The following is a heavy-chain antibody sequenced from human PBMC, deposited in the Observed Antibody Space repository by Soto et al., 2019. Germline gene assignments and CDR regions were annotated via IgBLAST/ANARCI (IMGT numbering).Heavy chain of an antibody. CDR3: ARGGYSSGLYYY. Sequence: ASVKVSCKASGYTFSNYGIEWLRQAPGQRLEWMGWIYPDTGDTRHSQNFQGRVTMTRDTSTSTAYMELRSLRSDDTAVYYCARGGYSSGLYYYWGQGTLVTVSS. CDR2: IYPDTGDT. D-gene: IGHD6-19*01. J-gene: IGHJ4*02. V-gene: IGHV1-3*01. CDR1: GYTFSNYG.